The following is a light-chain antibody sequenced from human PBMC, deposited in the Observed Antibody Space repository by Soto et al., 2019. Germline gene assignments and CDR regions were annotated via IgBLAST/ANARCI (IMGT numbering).Light chain of an antibody. CDR1: QSISSW. V-gene: IGKV1-5*03. Sequence: DIQMTQSPSTLSASVGARVTITCRASQSISSWLAWYQQKPGKAPKLLIYQASSLESGVPSRFSGSGSGTEFTLTISSLQPDDFATYYCQQYSFYYTFGQGTKLEIK. CDR3: QQYSFYYT. CDR2: QAS. J-gene: IGKJ2*01.